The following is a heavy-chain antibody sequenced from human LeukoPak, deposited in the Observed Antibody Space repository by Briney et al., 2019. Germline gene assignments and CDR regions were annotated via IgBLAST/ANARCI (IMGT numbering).Heavy chain of an antibody. CDR3: AREGYDSNGYPFFDI. V-gene: IGHV1-46*04. D-gene: IGHD3-22*01. CDR2: INTSGGST. CDR1: GYTFINFY. J-gene: IGHJ3*02. Sequence: GASVTVSCKASGYTFINFYMYWVRQAPGQGLEWMGRINTSGGSTSYAQKLHGRVTMTSDTSINPLYMELNSLASEDTAVYYCAREGYDSNGYPFFDIWGQGTMVTASS.